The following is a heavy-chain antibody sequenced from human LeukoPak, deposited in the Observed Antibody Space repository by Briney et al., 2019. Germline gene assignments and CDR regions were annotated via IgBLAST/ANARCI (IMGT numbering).Heavy chain of an antibody. Sequence: GGSLRLSCAASGFTFSSYSMNWVRQAPGKGLEWVSSISSSSSYIYYADSVKGRFTISRDNAKNSLYLQMNSLRAEDTAVYYCARSQEGRAFDCWGQGTLVTVSS. J-gene: IGHJ4*02. CDR3: ARSQEGRAFDC. CDR1: GFTFSSYS. V-gene: IGHV3-21*01. CDR2: ISSSSSYI.